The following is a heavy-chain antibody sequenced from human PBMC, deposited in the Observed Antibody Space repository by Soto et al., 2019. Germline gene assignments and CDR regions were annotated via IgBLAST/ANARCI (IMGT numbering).Heavy chain of an antibody. V-gene: IGHV1-18*01. CDR3: ARRCSTSCYDNYWFDP. J-gene: IGHJ5*02. Sequence: GASVKVSCKASGYTFTSYGISWVRQAPGQGLEWMGWISAYNGNTNYAQKLQGRVTMTTDTSTSTAYMELRSLRSDDTAVYYCARRCSTSCYDNYWFDPWGQGTLVTVSS. CDR2: ISAYNGNT. D-gene: IGHD2-2*01. CDR1: GYTFTSYG.